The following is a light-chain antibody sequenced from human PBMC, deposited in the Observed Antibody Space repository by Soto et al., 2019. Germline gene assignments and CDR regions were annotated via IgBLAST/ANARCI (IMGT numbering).Light chain of an antibody. Sequence: DIHMTQSPSSVSASVGDRVTITCRASQGISSWLAWHQQKPGKAPKLLIYAASSLQSGVPSRFSGSGSGTDFTLTISSLQPEDFANYYCQQANRFPITFGQGTRLEIK. J-gene: IGKJ5*01. CDR2: AAS. CDR1: QGISSW. V-gene: IGKV1D-12*01. CDR3: QQANRFPIT.